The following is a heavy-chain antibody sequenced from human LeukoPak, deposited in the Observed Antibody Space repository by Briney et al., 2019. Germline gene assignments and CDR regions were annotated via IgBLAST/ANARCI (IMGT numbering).Heavy chain of an antibody. D-gene: IGHD5-24*01. V-gene: IGHV4-59*12. Sequence: SETLSLTCTVSGGSISSYYWSWIRQPPGKGLEWIGYIYYSGSTNYNPSLKSRVTISVDTSKNQFSLKLSSVTAADTAVYYCARDPLYGEMDWYFDLWGRGTLVTVSS. CDR3: ARDPLYGEMDWYFDL. J-gene: IGHJ2*01. CDR2: IYYSGST. CDR1: GGSISSYY.